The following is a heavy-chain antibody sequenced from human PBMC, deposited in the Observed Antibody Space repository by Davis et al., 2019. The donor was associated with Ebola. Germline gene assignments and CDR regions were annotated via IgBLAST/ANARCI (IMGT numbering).Heavy chain of an antibody. D-gene: IGHD3-10*01. CDR1: GYIFTDYH. CDR3: ARSRIWFRDPYDYGMDV. Sequence: ASVKVSCKASGYIFTDYHMHWVRQAPGQGLEWVGWINPNSGGTNYAQRFQGRVTMTRDTSISTAYMDLSRLRSDDTAVYYCARSRIWFRDPYDYGMDVWGQGTTVTVSS. J-gene: IGHJ6*02. CDR2: INPNSGGT. V-gene: IGHV1-2*02.